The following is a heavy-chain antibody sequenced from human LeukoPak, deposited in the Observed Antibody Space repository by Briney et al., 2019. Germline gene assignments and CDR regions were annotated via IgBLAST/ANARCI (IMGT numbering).Heavy chain of an antibody. V-gene: IGHV3-7*03. CDR2: IKQDASEK. CDR3: VGGAGWLPDY. D-gene: IGHD6-19*01. Sequence: GGSLRLSCAASGFTFSDYWMNWVRQAPGKGLEGVAIIKQDASEKLYVDSVKGRFTISRDNAKSSVYLQINSLRAEDTAVYYCVGGAGWLPDYWGQGTLVTVSS. CDR1: GFTFSDYW. J-gene: IGHJ4*02.